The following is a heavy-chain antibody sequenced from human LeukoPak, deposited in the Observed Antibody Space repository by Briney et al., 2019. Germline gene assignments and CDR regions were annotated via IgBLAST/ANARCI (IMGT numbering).Heavy chain of an antibody. Sequence: GGSLRLSCVASGFTFSSCAIHWVRQAPGKGLEWVAVISYDGSNKYYADSVKGRFTISRDNSKNTLYLQMNRLRAEDAAVYYCAKAPVTTCSGAYCYPFDYWGQGTLVTVSS. J-gene: IGHJ4*02. CDR2: ISYDGSNK. CDR1: GFTFSSCA. V-gene: IGHV3-30*04. D-gene: IGHD2-21*01. CDR3: AKAPVTTCSGAYCYPFDY.